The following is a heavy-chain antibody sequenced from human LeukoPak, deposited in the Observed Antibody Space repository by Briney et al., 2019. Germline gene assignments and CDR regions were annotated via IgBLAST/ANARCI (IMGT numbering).Heavy chain of an antibody. J-gene: IGHJ4*02. CDR2: IYHSGST. Sequence: SETLSLTCAVYGGSFSGYYWSWIRQPPGKGLEWIGYIYHSGSTYYNPSLKSRVTISVDRSKNQFSLKLSSVTAADTAVYYCARDLAAAGTGNDYWGQGTLVTVSS. D-gene: IGHD6-13*01. CDR3: ARDLAAAGTGNDY. V-gene: IGHV4-34*01. CDR1: GGSFSGYY.